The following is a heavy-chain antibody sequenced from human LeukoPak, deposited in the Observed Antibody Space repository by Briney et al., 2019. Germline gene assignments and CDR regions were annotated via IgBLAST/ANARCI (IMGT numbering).Heavy chain of an antibody. CDR2: ISGSGGST. CDR3: AKEDLYGSVKWFDP. CDR1: GFTFTIYA. Sequence: GGSLRLSCAASGFTFTIYAMTWVRQAPGKGLEWVSAISGSGGSTYYADSVKGRFTISRGNSKNTLYLQMSSLRAEDTAVYYCAKEDLYGSVKWFDPWGQGTLVTVSS. V-gene: IGHV3-23*01. J-gene: IGHJ5*02. D-gene: IGHD3-10*01.